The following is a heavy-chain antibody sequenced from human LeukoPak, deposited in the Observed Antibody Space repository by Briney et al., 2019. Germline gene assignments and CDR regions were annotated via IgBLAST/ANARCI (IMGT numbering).Heavy chain of an antibody. J-gene: IGHJ3*02. V-gene: IGHV4-59*01. CDR3: VRWGVAYSSSSYAFDI. CDR1: GGSIGSYY. CDR2: VYYSGTT. D-gene: IGHD6-6*01. Sequence: SETLSLTCTVSGGSIGSYYWNWIRQSPGKGLEWIGYVYYSGTTNYNPSLKSRVTISVDTSKNLFSLNLNSVTAADTAVYYCVRWGVAYSSSSYAFDIWGQGTMVTVSS.